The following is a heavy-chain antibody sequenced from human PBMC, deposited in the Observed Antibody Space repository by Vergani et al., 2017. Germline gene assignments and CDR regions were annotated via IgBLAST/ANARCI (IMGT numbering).Heavy chain of an antibody. CDR2: IIPIFGTA. V-gene: IGHV1-69*12. J-gene: IGHJ6*02. Sequence: QVQLVQSGAEVKKPGSSVKVSCKASGGPFSSYAISWVRQAPGQGLEWMGGIIPIFGTANYAQKFQGRVTITADESTSTAYMELGSLRSEDTAVYYCARSNSGRYYGGDYYYYGMDVWGQGTTVTVSS. D-gene: IGHD1-26*01. CDR3: ARSNSGRYYGGDYYYYGMDV. CDR1: GGPFSSYA.